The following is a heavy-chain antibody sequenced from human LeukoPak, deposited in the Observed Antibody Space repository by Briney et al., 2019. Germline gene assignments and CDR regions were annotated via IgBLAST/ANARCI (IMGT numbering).Heavy chain of an antibody. V-gene: IGHV3-21*06. CDR2: IISGSRYI. CDR3: CGDRRTGACGVFLVQ. D-gene: IGHD2-21*01. J-gene: IGHJ4*02. Sequence: GGPLRLSCTASGFTFSTDSMTGVPQAPGKGLEWRSSIISGSRYIYSADSVRGRFTISTDNTKNPLYLRMNTLRAEDTPIYYSCGDRRTGACGVFLVQWGRGTPVSVCS. CDR1: GFTFSTDS.